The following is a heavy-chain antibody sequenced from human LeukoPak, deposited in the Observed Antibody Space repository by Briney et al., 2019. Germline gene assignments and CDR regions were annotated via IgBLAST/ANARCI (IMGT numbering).Heavy chain of an antibody. V-gene: IGHV3-66*01. CDR2: IYSGGST. D-gene: IGHD2-15*01. CDR3: ARDIVVVVAATDYYYGMDV. CDR1: GFSFSDYY. Sequence: GSLRLSCAASGFSFSDYYMSWVRQAPGKGLEWVSVIYSGGSTYYADSVKGRFTISRDNSKNTLYLQMNSLRAEDTAVYYCARDIVVVVAATDYYYGMDVWGQGTTVTVSS. J-gene: IGHJ6*02.